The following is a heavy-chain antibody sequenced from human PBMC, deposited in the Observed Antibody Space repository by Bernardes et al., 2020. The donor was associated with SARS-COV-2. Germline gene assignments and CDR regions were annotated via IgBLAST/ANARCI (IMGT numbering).Heavy chain of an antibody. CDR1: GGSISSYY. CDR3: ARSAYCGGDCYDGAFDI. Sequence: SETLSLTCTVSGGSISSYYWSWIRQPPGKGLEWIGYIYYSGSTNYNPSLKSRVTISVDTSKNQFSLKLSSVTAADTAVYYCARSAYCGGDCYDGAFDIWGQGTMVTVSS. V-gene: IGHV4-59*01. CDR2: IYYSGST. J-gene: IGHJ3*02. D-gene: IGHD2-21*02.